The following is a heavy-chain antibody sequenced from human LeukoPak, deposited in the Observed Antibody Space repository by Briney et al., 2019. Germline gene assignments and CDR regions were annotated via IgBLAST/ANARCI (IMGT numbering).Heavy chain of an antibody. Sequence: PSETLSLTCTVSGGSISSSSYYWGWILQPPGKGLEWIGSIYYSGSTSYNPSLKSRVTISVDTSKNQFSLKLGSVTAADTAVYYCARNASDSGTSYFDYWGQGTLVTVSS. CDR1: GGSISSSSYY. CDR3: ARNASDSGTSYFDY. CDR2: IYYSGST. D-gene: IGHD1-26*01. V-gene: IGHV4-39*01. J-gene: IGHJ4*02.